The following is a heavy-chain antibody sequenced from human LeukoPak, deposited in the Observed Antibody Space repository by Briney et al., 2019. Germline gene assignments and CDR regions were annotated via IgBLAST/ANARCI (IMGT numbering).Heavy chain of an antibody. CDR3: AKEGVLRYSPHFDY. CDR2: IYSDGSST. D-gene: IGHD3-9*01. CDR1: GFTFSSYW. V-gene: IGHV3-74*01. Sequence: GGSLRLSCAASGFTFSSYWMHWVRQAPGKGLVWVSRIYSDGSSTNYADSVKGRFTISRDNSKNTLYLQMNSLRAEDTAVYYCAKEGVLRYSPHFDYWGQGTLVTVSS. J-gene: IGHJ4*02.